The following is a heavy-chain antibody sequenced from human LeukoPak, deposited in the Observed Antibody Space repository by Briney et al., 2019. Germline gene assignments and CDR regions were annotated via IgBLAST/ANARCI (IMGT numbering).Heavy chain of an antibody. Sequence: ASVKVSCKASGYTFSGYYMYWVRQAPGQGLEWMGWINPNNDDTNSAPKFQGRVSMTWDTSISTAYMQLSSLRSEDTAVYYCARGRVVVITPGDLLPDYWGQGTLVTVSS. J-gene: IGHJ4*02. V-gene: IGHV1-2*02. CDR3: ARGRVVVITPGDLLPDY. CDR2: INPNNDDT. CDR1: GYTFSGYY. D-gene: IGHD3-22*01.